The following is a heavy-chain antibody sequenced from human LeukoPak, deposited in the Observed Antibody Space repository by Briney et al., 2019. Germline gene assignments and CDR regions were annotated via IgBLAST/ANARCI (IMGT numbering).Heavy chain of an antibody. D-gene: IGHD3-10*01. V-gene: IGHV3-30*18. J-gene: IGHJ4*02. Sequence: GGSLRLSCAASGFTFSSYSMNWVRQAPGKGLEWVAVISYDGSNKYYADSVKGRFTISRDNSKNTLYLQMNSLRAEDTAVYYCAKDTLVWFGELLPYYFDYWGQGTLVTVSS. CDR2: ISYDGSNK. CDR1: GFTFSSYS. CDR3: AKDTLVWFGELLPYYFDY.